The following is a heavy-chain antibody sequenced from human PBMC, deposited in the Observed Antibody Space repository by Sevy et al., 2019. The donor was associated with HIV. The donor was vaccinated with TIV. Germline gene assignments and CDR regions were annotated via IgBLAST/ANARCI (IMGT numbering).Heavy chain of an antibody. CDR3: TRVRTAVAGTIRYFDY. J-gene: IGHJ4*02. CDR2: IRSKAYGGTT. Sequence: GGSLRLSCAASGFTFSSYSMNWVRQAPGKGLEWVGCIRSKAYGGTTEYAASVKGRFTISRDDSKSIAYLQMNSLKTEDTAVYYCTRVRTAVAGTIRYFDYWGQGTLVTVSS. V-gene: IGHV3-49*04. CDR1: GFTFSSYS. D-gene: IGHD6-19*01.